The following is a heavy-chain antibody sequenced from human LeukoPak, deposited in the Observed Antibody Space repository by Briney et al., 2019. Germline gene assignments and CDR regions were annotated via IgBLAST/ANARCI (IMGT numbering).Heavy chain of an antibody. V-gene: IGHV5-51*01. Sequence: GESLKISCKGSGYSFSSYWIAWVRQMPGKGLEWMGVIYPRDSRTTYSPSFQGQVTISADKSISTAYLQWSSLKASDTAMYYCARHSGPYDAFDIWGQGTMVTVSS. CDR2: IYPRDSRT. J-gene: IGHJ3*02. CDR3: ARHSGPYDAFDI. CDR1: GYSFSSYW. D-gene: IGHD6-19*01.